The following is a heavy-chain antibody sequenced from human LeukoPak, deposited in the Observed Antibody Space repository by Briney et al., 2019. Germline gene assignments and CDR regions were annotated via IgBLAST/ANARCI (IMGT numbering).Heavy chain of an antibody. Sequence: GGSLRLSCAASGFTFSGSAVHWVRQASGKGLEWVGRIRSKTNNYATAYAASVNGRFTISRDDSKNTAYLQMNTLKTEDTAIYYCTRGSSLGYYYGLGVWGQGTTVSVSS. CDR1: GFTFSGSA. J-gene: IGHJ6*02. CDR3: TRGSSLGYYYGLGV. V-gene: IGHV3-73*01. D-gene: IGHD6-6*01. CDR2: IRSKTNNYAT.